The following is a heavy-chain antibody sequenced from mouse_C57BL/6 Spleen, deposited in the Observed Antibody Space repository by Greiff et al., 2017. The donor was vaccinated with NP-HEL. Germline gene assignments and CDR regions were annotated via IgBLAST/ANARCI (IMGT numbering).Heavy chain of an antibody. CDR3: ARGDGSSYGYFDY. CDR1: GYSITSGYD. D-gene: IGHD1-1*01. Sequence: EVQGVESGPGMVKPSQSLSLTCTVTGYSITSGYDWHWIRHFPGNKLEWMGYISYSGSTNYNPSLKSRISITHDTSKNHFFLKLNSVTTEDTATYYCARGDGSSYGYFDYWGQGTTLTVSS. J-gene: IGHJ2*01. CDR2: ISYSGST. V-gene: IGHV3-1*01.